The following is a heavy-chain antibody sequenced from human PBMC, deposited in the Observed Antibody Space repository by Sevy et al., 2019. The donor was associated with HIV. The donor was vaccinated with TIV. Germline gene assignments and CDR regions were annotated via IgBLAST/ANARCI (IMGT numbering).Heavy chain of an antibody. CDR3: ARITVTTHFDY. CDR2: IRRRSSTI. CDR1: GFTFSSFI. Sequence: GGSLRLSCAASGFTFSSFIMSWVRQAPGKGLEWISYIRRRSSTISYADSVMGRITISRVDAENSLSLQMNSLRAEDTAVYYCARITVTTHFDYWGPGPLVTVSS. J-gene: IGHJ4*02. V-gene: IGHV3-48*01. D-gene: IGHD4-17*01.